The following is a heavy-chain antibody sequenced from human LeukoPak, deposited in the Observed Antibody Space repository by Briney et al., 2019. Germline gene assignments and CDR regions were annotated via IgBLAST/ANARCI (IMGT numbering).Heavy chain of an antibody. CDR3: ARVSWYGSGSYQDY. D-gene: IGHD3-10*01. J-gene: IGHJ4*02. CDR1: GGSFSGYY. Sequence: PSETLSLTCAVYGGSFSGYYWSWIRQPPGKGLEWIGEINHSGSTNYNPSLKSRVTISVDKSKNQFSLKLSSVTAADTAVYYCARVSWYGSGSYQDYWGQGTLVTVSS. V-gene: IGHV4-34*01. CDR2: INHSGST.